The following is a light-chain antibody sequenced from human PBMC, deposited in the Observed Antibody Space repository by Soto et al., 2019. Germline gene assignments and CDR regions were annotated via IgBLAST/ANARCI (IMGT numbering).Light chain of an antibody. CDR1: QSVLYSSNNKNY. CDR3: QQYYSTPLT. J-gene: IGKJ4*01. Sequence: LGESATINCKSSQSVLYSSNNKNYLAWYQQKPGQPPKLLIYWASTRESGVPDRFSGSGSGTDFTLTISSLQAEDVAVYYCQQYYSTPLTFGGGTKVDIK. CDR2: WAS. V-gene: IGKV4-1*01.